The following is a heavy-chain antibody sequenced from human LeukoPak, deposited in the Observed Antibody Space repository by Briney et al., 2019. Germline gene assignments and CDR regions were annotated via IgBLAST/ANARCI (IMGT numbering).Heavy chain of an antibody. V-gene: IGHV3-23*01. CDR3: AKDVHYGRSGYSSPYYFDN. Sequence: GGSLRLSCAASGFTFSSYAMTWVRQAPGKGLEWVSSISGNSDNTYYADSVKGRFTISRDNSENTLYVLMNNLRAEDTAIYYCAKDVHYGRSGYSSPYYFDNWGQGTLVTVSS. CDR1: GFTFSSYA. D-gene: IGHD3-22*01. J-gene: IGHJ4*02. CDR2: ISGNSDNT.